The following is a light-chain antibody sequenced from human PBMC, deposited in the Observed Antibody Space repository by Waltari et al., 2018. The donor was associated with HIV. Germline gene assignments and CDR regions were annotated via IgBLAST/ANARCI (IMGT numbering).Light chain of an antibody. CDR1: SSNIGHNY. J-gene: IGLJ2*01. Sequence: QSVLTQPPSVSAAPGQKVTISCSGSSSNIGHNYVSWYQQLPGTDPQRLIYQNTKRPSGIPDRFSGSKSGTSVTLDITEHQTGDEADYYCGSWDSSLSAGVFGGGTKLTVL. CDR2: QNT. V-gene: IGLV1-51*02. CDR3: GSWDSSLSAGV.